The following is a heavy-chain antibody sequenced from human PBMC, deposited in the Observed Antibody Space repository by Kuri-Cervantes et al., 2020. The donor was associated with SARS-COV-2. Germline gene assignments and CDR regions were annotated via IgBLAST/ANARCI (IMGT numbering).Heavy chain of an antibody. CDR2: ISSSSSYI. CDR3: ARDLRLGNSLDH. D-gene: IGHD6-19*01. CDR1: GFTFSSYS. V-gene: IGHV3-21*01. J-gene: IGHJ5*02. Sequence: GESLKISCAASGFTFSSYSMNCVRQAPGKGLEWVSSISSSSSYIYYADSVKGRFTISRDNAKNSLYPQMNSLRAEDTAIYYCARDLRLGNSLDHWGQGTLVTVSS.